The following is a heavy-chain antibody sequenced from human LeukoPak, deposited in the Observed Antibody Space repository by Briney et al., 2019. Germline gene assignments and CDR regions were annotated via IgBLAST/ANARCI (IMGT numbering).Heavy chain of an antibody. Sequence: GASVKVSCKASGYTFTSYYMHWVRQAPGQGLEWMGIINPSGGSTSYAQKFQGRVTMTRDTSTSTVYMELSSLRSEDTAVYYCARDQLRLIPAYLFDYWGQGTLVTVSS. CDR2: INPSGGST. V-gene: IGHV1-46*01. CDR1: GYTFTSYY. J-gene: IGHJ4*02. CDR3: ARDQLRLIPAYLFDY. D-gene: IGHD6-6*01.